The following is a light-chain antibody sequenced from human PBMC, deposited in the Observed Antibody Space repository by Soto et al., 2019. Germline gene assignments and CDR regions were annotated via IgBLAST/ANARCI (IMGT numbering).Light chain of an antibody. V-gene: IGKV3-20*01. CDR2: GAS. J-gene: IGKJ1*01. CDR1: QSVSSSY. CDR3: QQYGSSPTWT. Sequence: EIVLTRSPGTLSLSPGERVTLSYRASQSVSSSYLAWYQQKPGQAPRLLIYGASSRATGIPDRFSGSGSGTDFTLTISRLEPEDFAVYYCQQYGSSPTWTFGQGTKADI.